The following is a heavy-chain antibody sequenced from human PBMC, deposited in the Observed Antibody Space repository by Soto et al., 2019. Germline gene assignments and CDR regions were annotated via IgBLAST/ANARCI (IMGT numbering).Heavy chain of an antibody. CDR1: GDSLSSYA. J-gene: IGHJ4*02. Sequence: QVQLVQSGSDVKNPGSSVKVSCAAPGDSLSSYAVTWVRQAPGQGLEWMGGIIPAFGTVNYAQKFQGRVTITTDTSASTSYMQLSGLRSEDTAVYFWARAHLHETDTVLGYYLDHWGPGTLVTVSS. CDR3: ARAHLHETDTVLGYYLDH. CDR2: IIPAFGTV. V-gene: IGHV1-69*06. D-gene: IGHD5-18*01.